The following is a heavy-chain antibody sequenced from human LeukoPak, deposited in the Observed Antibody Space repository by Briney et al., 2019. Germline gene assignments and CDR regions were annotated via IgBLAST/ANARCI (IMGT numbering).Heavy chain of an antibody. V-gene: IGHV4-39*07. CDR2: IYYSGST. J-gene: IGHJ4*02. Sequence: SETLSLTCTVSGGSISSSSYYWGWLRQPPGKGLERFSGIYYSGSTYYNPSLNSRVTISVDTSKNQFSLKLSSVTAADTAVYYCARNERTGTTCLFDYWGQGTLVTVSS. CDR1: GGSISSSSYY. D-gene: IGHD1-1*01. CDR3: ARNERTGTTCLFDY.